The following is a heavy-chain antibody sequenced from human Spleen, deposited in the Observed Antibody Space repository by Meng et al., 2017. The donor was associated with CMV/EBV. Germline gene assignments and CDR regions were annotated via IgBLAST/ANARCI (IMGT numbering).Heavy chain of an antibody. CDR2: TYDRSKYYN. CDR3: ARDWGDVRGGLDF. D-gene: IGHD3-10*02. CDR1: GDSVSSNSAA. V-gene: IGHV6-1*01. J-gene: IGHJ4*02. Sequence: GPGLEKLSHTLYPTWAISGDSVSSNSAAWNWIRQSPSRGLEWLRRTYDRSKYYNGYALSVKSRITVNPETSKNQFSLQLNSVTPEDTAIYYCARDWGDVRGGLDFWGQGTLVTVSS.